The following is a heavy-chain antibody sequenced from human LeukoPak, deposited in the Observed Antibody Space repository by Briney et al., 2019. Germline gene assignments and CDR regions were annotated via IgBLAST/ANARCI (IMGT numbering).Heavy chain of an antibody. CDR2: INHSGST. D-gene: IGHD2-2*01. CDR3: ARGNGRLGYCSSTSCYRWFDP. CDR1: GGSFSGYY. V-gene: IGHV4-34*01. J-gene: IGHJ5*02. Sequence: SETLSLTCAVYGGSFSGYYWSWIRQPPGKGLEWIGEINHSGSTNYNPSLKSRVTISVDTSKNQFSLKLSSVTAADTAMYYCARGNGRLGYCSSTSCYRWFDPWGQGTLVTVSS.